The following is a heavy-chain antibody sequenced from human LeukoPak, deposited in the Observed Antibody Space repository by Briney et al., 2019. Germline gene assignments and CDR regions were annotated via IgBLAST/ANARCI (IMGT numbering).Heavy chain of an antibody. CDR2: IYYSGST. CDR3: ASTAYGDEELFDY. D-gene: IGHD4-17*01. J-gene: IGHJ4*02. V-gene: IGHV4-39*01. Sequence: SETLSLTCTVSGGSISSSSYYWGWIRQPPGKGLEWIGSIYYSGSTYYNPSLKSRVTISVDTSKNQLSLKLSSVTAADTAVYYCASTAYGDEELFDYWGQGTLVTVSS. CDR1: GGSISSSSYY.